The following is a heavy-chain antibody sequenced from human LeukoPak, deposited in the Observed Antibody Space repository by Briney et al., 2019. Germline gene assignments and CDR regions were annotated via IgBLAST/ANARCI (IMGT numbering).Heavy chain of an antibody. V-gene: IGHV3-48*01. D-gene: IGHD2-2*01. CDR1: GFTFGEYA. CDR3: ARLKGATAVVPAPMGKKQITKHYYMDV. CDR2: ISDSGQTL. J-gene: IGHJ6*03. Sequence: GGSLRLSCTASGFTFGEYAMNWVRQAPGKGLEWVSYISDSGQTLYYADSVKGRFTASRDNADNSLYLHTNNLRAEDTAVYYCARLKGATAVVPAPMGKKQITKHYYMDVWGKGTTVIVSS.